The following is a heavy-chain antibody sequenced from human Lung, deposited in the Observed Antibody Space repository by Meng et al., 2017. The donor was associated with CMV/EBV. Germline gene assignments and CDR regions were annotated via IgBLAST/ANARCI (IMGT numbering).Heavy chain of an antibody. D-gene: IGHD6-13*01. J-gene: IGHJ6*02. Sequence: ESXKISXAASGFTFDDYTMHWVRQAPGKGLEWVSLISWDGGSTYYADSVKGRFTISRDNSKNSLYLQMNSLRTEDTALYYCAKDLAAAGQLYYYYGMDVWGQRPTVTVSS. CDR2: ISWDGGST. V-gene: IGHV3-43*01. CDR3: AKDLAAAGQLYYYYGMDV. CDR1: GFTFDDYT.